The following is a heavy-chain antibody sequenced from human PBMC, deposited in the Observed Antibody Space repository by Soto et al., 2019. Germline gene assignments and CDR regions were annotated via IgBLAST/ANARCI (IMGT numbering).Heavy chain of an antibody. CDR1: GFTFSDYG. V-gene: IGHV3-30*03. Sequence: GGSLRLSCEVPGFTFSDYGFHWVRQAPGKGLEWVAMISYDGSDRYYRDSVQGRFTISRDDSKNTVFLQMNSLRTEDTAMYYCARSTYCNGGSCYPQYWGPGTLVTVSS. D-gene: IGHD2-15*01. CDR2: ISYDGSDR. CDR3: ARSTYCNGGSCYPQY. J-gene: IGHJ4*02.